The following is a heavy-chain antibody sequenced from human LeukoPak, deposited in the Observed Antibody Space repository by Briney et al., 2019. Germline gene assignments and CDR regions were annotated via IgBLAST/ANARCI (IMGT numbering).Heavy chain of an antibody. Sequence: ASVKVSCKASGYTFTSYGISWVRQAPGQGLEWMGWISAYNGNTNYAQKLQGRVTMTTDTSTSTAHMELRSLRSDDTAVYYCARDPRYYDSSGYYPSGGYFDYWGQGTLVTVSS. D-gene: IGHD3-22*01. V-gene: IGHV1-18*01. J-gene: IGHJ4*02. CDR1: GYTFTSYG. CDR2: ISAYNGNT. CDR3: ARDPRYYDSSGYYPSGGYFDY.